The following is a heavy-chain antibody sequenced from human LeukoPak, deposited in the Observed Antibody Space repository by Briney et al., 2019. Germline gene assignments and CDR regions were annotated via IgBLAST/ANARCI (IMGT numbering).Heavy chain of an antibody. J-gene: IGHJ4*02. CDR3: ARYSGTFSNSYFDC. CDR1: GFTFHDYA. Sequence: GGSLRLSCAASGFTFHDYAMRWVRQAPGKGLEWVSLISWDGGSTYYADSVKGRFTISRDNSKNSLYLQMNSLRAEDTAVYYCARYSGTFSNSYFDCWGQGTLVTVSS. CDR2: ISWDGGST. V-gene: IGHV3-43D*03. D-gene: IGHD1-26*01.